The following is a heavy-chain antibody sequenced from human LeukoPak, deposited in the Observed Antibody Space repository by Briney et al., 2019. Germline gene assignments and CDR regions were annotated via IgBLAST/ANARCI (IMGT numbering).Heavy chain of an antibody. CDR3: ARSPVVVVAATRLRRWFDP. V-gene: IGHV4-59*01. CDR1: GGSISSYY. Sequence: SETLSLTCTVSGGSISSYYWSWIRQPPGKGLEWIGYIYYSGSTNYNPSLKGRVTISIDTSKNQFSLRLSSVTAADTAVYYCARSPVVVVAATRLRRWFDPWGQGTLVTVSS. D-gene: IGHD2-15*01. J-gene: IGHJ5*02. CDR2: IYYSGST.